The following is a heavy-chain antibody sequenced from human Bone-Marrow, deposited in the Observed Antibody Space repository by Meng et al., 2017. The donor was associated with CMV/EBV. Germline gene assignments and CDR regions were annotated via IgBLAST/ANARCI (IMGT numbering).Heavy chain of an antibody. CDR2: INHSGST. D-gene: IGHD3-3*01. CDR1: GGSFSGYY. CDR3: ASGYYDFWSGYHES. V-gene: IGHV4-34*01. J-gene: IGHJ5*02. Sequence: SETLSLTCSVYGGSFSGYYWSWIRQPPGKGLEWIGEINHSGSTNYNPSLKSRVTISVDMSKNQFSLKLSSVTAADTAVYYCASGYYDFWSGYHESWGQGTLVTVSS.